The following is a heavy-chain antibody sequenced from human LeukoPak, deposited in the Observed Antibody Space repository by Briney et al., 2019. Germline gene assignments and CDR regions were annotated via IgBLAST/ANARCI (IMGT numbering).Heavy chain of an antibody. CDR3: ARSHSGSYYVAPDY. V-gene: IGHV4-4*02. Sequence: SETLSLTCAVSGGSISSSTWWSWVRQPPGKGLEWIGEIYHSGSTNYNPSLKSRVTISVDKSKNQFSLKLSSVTAADTAVYYCARSHSGSYYVAPDYWGQGTLVTVSS. D-gene: IGHD1-26*01. J-gene: IGHJ4*02. CDR1: GGSISSSTW. CDR2: IYHSGST.